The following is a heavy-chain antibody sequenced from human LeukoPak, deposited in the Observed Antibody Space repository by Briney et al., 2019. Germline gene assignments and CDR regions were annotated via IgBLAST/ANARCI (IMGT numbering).Heavy chain of an antibody. J-gene: IGHJ3*02. Sequence: GESLKISCKGSGYSFTSYWIGWVRQMPGKGLEWMGIIYPGDSDTRYSPSFQGQVTISADKSISTAYLQWSSLKASDTAMYYCARHRATFHDAFDIWGQGTMVTVSS. V-gene: IGHV5-51*01. CDR1: GYSFTSYW. D-gene: IGHD3-16*01. CDR2: IYPGDSDT. CDR3: ARHRATFHDAFDI.